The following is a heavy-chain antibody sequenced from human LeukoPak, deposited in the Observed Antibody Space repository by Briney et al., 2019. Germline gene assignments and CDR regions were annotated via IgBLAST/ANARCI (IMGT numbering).Heavy chain of an antibody. CDR2: IYSGGST. CDR3: ARAGAAAAPYYFDY. CDR1: GFTVSSNH. J-gene: IGHJ4*02. V-gene: IGHV3-66*01. D-gene: IGHD6-13*01. Sequence: GGSLRLSCAASGFTVSSNHMGWVRQAPGKGLEWVSVIYSGGSTYYPDSVKGRFTISRDNSKNTLFLQMNSLRAEDTAVYYCARAGAAAAPYYFDYWGQGTLVTVSS.